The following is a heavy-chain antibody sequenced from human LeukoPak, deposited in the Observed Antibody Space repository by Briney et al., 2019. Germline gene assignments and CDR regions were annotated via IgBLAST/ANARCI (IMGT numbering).Heavy chain of an antibody. CDR2: ISYDGSNK. Sequence: PGGSLRLSCAASGFTFSSYGMHWVRQAPGKGLEWVAVISYDGSNKYYADSVKGRFTISRDNSKNTLYLHMNSLRAEDTAVYYCAKLQQLVLDFDYWGQGTLVTVSS. D-gene: IGHD6-13*01. J-gene: IGHJ4*02. CDR1: GFTFSSYG. V-gene: IGHV3-30*18. CDR3: AKLQQLVLDFDY.